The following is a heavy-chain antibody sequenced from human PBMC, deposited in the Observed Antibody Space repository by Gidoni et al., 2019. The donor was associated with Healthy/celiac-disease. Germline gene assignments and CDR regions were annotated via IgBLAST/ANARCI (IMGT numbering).Heavy chain of an antibody. D-gene: IGHD2-2*01. V-gene: IGHV1-69*01. CDR2: SIPIIGTA. CDR1: GVTFSSYA. Sequence: QAQLVQSGAEVKKPGSAVKVSCKASGVTFSSYAISWVRQAPGQGLAWMGGSIPIIGTANYAQKFQGRVTITADESTSTAYMELSSLRSEDTAVYYCASGYQLPSNRAFDIWGQGTMVTVSS. CDR3: ASGYQLPSNRAFDI. J-gene: IGHJ3*02.